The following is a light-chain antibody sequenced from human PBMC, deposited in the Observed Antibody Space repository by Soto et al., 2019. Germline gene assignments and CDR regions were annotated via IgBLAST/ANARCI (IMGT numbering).Light chain of an antibody. J-gene: IGKJ1*01. Sequence: AIRMTQSPSSLSASTGDRVTITCRASQGISSYLAWYQQKPGKAPKLLIYAASTLQSGVPSRFSGSGSGTDFTLTISSLHPEDFATYYCQQSYSTPWTFGQGTKVEIK. V-gene: IGKV1-8*01. CDR2: AAS. CDR1: QGISSY. CDR3: QQSYSTPWT.